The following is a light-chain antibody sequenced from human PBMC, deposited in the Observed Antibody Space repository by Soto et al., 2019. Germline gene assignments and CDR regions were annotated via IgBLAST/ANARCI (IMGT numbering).Light chain of an antibody. J-gene: IGLJ1*01. CDR3: TAYSGTRNWGL. V-gene: IGLV2-8*01. CDR2: HVT. Sequence: QSVLTQPPSASGSLGQSVTLSCTGTNHDVGANNFVSWYQQHPGKAPKLIISHVTERPPGVPDRFSGSKSGNTASLTVSGTQPQDEAQYSSTAYSGTRNWGLFGTGTKVTV. CDR1: NHDVGANNF.